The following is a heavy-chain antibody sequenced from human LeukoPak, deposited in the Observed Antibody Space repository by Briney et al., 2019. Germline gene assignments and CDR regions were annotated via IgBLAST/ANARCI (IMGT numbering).Heavy chain of an antibody. CDR3: ARQRSRSSGWFERGYMDV. V-gene: IGHV4-34*01. D-gene: IGHD6-19*01. CDR1: GGSFSGYY. Sequence: PSETLSLTCAVYGGSFSGYYWSWIRQPPGKGLEWIGEINHSGSTNYNPSLKSRVTISVDTSKNQFSLKLSSVTAADTAVYYCARQRSRSSGWFERGYMDVWGKGTTVTISS. J-gene: IGHJ6*03. CDR2: INHSGST.